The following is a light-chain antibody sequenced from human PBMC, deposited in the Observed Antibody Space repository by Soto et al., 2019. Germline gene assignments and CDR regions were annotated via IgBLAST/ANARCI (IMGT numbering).Light chain of an antibody. V-gene: IGKV3-20*01. CDR1: QSVTSNF. CDR3: QQYATSPIT. Sequence: EIMLSQSPRTLSLSPGERATLSCRASQSVTSNFLAWYRQKPGQAPRLLIYGTSTRVTGIPARFSGSGSGTEFTLTISSLQSEDFAVYYCQQYATSPITFGQGTRLAI. CDR2: GTS. J-gene: IGKJ5*01.